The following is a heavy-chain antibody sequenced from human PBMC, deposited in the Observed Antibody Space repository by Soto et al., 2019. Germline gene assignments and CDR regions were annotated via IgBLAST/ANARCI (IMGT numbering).Heavy chain of an antibody. V-gene: IGHV4-4*02. Sequence: LSLADAVSNGSISGSNWRCWWRQHQGKGLEWIGEIYHSGSTNYNPSLKSRVTISVDKSKNQFSLKLSSVTAAGTVVYYCAERGISWDCIDYWCQGTLVSSPQ. CDR2: IYHSGST. D-gene: IGHD6-13*01. CDR1: NGSISGSNW. J-gene: IGHJ4*02. CDR3: AERGISWDCIDY.